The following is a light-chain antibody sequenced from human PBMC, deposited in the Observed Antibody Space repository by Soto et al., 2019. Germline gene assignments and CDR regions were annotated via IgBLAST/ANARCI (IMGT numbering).Light chain of an antibody. CDR2: GAS. J-gene: IGKJ5*01. CDR3: QQRSSAIT. Sequence: EIVLTHSPGTLSLSPLERATLSCRASQSVSSSYLAWYQQKPGQAPRLLIYGASNRATGIPARFSGRGSGTDFTLTISSLEPEDFAVYYCQQRSSAITFGQGTRLEIK. V-gene: IGKV3D-20*02. CDR1: QSVSSSY.